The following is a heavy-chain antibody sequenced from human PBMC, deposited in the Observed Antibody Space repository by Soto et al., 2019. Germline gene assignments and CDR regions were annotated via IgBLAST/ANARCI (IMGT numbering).Heavy chain of an antibody. CDR1: GGTFSSYA. CDR3: ARVALYCSGGSCYPNWFDP. J-gene: IGHJ5*02. Sequence: SVKVSCKVSGGTFSSYAISWVRQAPGQGLEWMGGIIPIFGTANYAQKFQGRVTITADESTSTAYMELSSLRSEDTAVYYCARVALYCSGGSCYPNWFDPWGQGTLVTVSS. D-gene: IGHD2-15*01. CDR2: IIPIFGTA. V-gene: IGHV1-69*13.